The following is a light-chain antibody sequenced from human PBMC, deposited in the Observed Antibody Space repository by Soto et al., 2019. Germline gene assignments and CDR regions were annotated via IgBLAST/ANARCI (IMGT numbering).Light chain of an antibody. CDR1: QSVSSY. CDR2: AAS. V-gene: IGKV3-11*01. J-gene: IGKJ4*01. Sequence: EIVLTQSPATLSLSPGERATLSCRASQSVSSYLAWYQQKPGQAPRLLIYAASNRASGIPARFSGSGSGTDFTLTISSLEPEDFAVYYCQQRRNWPPLTFGGGTKVDIK. CDR3: QQRRNWPPLT.